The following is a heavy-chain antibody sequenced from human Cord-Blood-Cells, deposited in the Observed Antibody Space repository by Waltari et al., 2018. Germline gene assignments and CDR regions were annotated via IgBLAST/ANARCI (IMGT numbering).Heavy chain of an antibody. Sequence: QVQLVQSGAEVKKPGSSVKVSCKASGGTLSSYAISWVRQAPGKGLEWMGGIIPIFGTANYAQKFQGRVTITADESTSTAYMELSSLRSEDTAVYYCARGRYPYCSSTSCYFDYWGQGTLVTVSS. J-gene: IGHJ4*02. D-gene: IGHD2-2*01. V-gene: IGHV1-69*01. CDR1: GGTLSSYA. CDR2: IIPIFGTA. CDR3: ARGRYPYCSSTSCYFDY.